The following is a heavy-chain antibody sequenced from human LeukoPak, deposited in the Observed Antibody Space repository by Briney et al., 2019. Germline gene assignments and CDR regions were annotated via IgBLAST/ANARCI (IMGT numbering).Heavy chain of an antibody. CDR2: ISSSSSTI. D-gene: IGHD3-22*01. Sequence: PGGSLRLSCAASGFTFSSYSMNWVRQAPGKGLEWVSYISSSSSTIYYADSVKGRFTISRDNAKNSLYLQMNSLRDEDTAVYYCARAGESYDSSGYYSYWGQGTLVTVSS. CDR3: ARAGESYDSSGYYSY. CDR1: GFTFSSYS. J-gene: IGHJ4*02. V-gene: IGHV3-48*02.